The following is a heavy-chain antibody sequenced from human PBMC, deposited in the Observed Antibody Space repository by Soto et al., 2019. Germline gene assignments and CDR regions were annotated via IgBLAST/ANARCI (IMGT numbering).Heavy chain of an antibody. CDR2: ISYDGSNK. CDR3: ARDPGDGYNFSFDY. Sequence: VGSLRLSCAASGFTFSSYAMHWVRQAPGKGLEWVAVISYDGSNKYYADSVKGRFTISRDNSKNTLYLQMNSLRAEDTAVYYCARDPGDGYNFSFDYWGQGTLVTVSS. V-gene: IGHV3-30-3*01. J-gene: IGHJ4*02. D-gene: IGHD5-12*01. CDR1: GFTFSSYA.